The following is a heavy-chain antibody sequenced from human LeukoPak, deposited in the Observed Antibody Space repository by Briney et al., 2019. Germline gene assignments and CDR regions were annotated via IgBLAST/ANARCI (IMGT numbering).Heavy chain of an antibody. CDR1: GGSISSSSYY. D-gene: IGHD3-9*01. CDR3: ARTHVLRYFDWLDAFDI. V-gene: IGHV4-39*01. J-gene: IGHJ3*02. CDR2: IYYSGST. Sequence: SETLSLTCTVSGGSISSSSYYWGWIRQPPGKGLEWIGTIYYSGSTYYNPSLQSRVTISVDTSKNQFSLKLSSVTAADTAVYYCARTHVLRYFDWLDAFDIWGQGTMVTVSS.